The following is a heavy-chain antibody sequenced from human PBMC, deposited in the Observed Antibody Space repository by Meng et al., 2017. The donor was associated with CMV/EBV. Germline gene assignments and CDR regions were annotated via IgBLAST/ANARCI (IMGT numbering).Heavy chain of an antibody. D-gene: IGHD2-2*01. CDR2: IIPILGIA. Sequence: SVKVSCKASGGTFSSYTISWVRQAPGQGLEWMGRIIPILGIANYAQKFQGRVTITADKSTSTAYMELSSLRSEDTAVYYCARGPWVSGDIVVVPAADNWFDPWGREPWSPSPQ. V-gene: IGHV1-69*02. CDR1: GGTFSSYT. J-gene: IGHJ5*02. CDR3: ARGPWVSGDIVVVPAADNWFDP.